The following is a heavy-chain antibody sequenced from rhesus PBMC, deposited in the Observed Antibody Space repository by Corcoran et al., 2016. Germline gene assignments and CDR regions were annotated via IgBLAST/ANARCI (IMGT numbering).Heavy chain of an antibody. J-gene: IGHJ4*01. CDR2: INPSNGNT. D-gene: IGHD3-9*01. CDR1: GSTFTSYS. V-gene: IGHV1S9*01. CDR3: TRGLTSFGY. Sequence: QVQLVQSGAEVTKPGASLTLSCKASGSTFTSYSIHWWRQAPGHVLEWMGWINPSNGNTGYAQKFKGRVTMTRDTSTSTAYMELSSLRSEDTAVYCCTRGLTSFGYWGQGVLVTVSS.